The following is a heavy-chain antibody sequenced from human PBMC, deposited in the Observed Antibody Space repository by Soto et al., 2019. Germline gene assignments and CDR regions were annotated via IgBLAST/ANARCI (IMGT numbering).Heavy chain of an antibody. CDR2: VSYSGTT. J-gene: IGHJ4*02. CDR3: ARDAYSNYYFAY. V-gene: IGHV4-59*01. D-gene: IGHD4-4*01. CDR1: GGSISGFY. Sequence: ASETLSLTCFVSGGSISGFYWSWIRQPPGKGLEWIGYVSYSGTTNYNPSLASRVTMSVDTSKNQFSLNLNSATAADTAVYYCARDAYSNYYFAYWGQGALVTVSS.